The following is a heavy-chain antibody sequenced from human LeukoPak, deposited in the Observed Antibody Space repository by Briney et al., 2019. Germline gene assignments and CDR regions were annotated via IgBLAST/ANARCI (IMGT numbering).Heavy chain of an antibody. J-gene: IGHJ4*02. D-gene: IGHD5-18*01. V-gene: IGHV3-20*04. CDR1: GFTFDDYG. CDR2: INWNGGST. CDR3: ARVLGGYSYAPFDY. Sequence: GGSLRLSCAASGFTFDDYGMSWVRQAPGKGLEWVSGINWNGGSTGYADSVKGRFTISRDNAKNSLYLQMNSLRAEDTALYYCARVLGGYSYAPFDYWGRGTLVTVSS.